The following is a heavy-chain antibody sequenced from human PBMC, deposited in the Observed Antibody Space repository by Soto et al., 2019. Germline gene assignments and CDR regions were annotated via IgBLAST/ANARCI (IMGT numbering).Heavy chain of an antibody. J-gene: IGHJ4*02. CDR1: GGSVSSGSYY. CDR3: ARSYDFWSGSTNYFDY. CDR2: IYYSGST. Sequence: PSETLSLTXTVSGGSVSSGSYYWSWIRQPPGKGLEWIGYIYYSGSTNYNPSLKSRVTIPVDTSKNQFSLKLSSVTAADTAVYYCARSYDFWSGSTNYFDYWGQGALVTVSS. D-gene: IGHD3-3*01. V-gene: IGHV4-61*01.